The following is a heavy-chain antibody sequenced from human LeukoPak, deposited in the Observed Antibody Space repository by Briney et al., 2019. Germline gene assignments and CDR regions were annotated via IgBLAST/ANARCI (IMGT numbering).Heavy chain of an antibody. V-gene: IGHV3-48*02. CDR1: RFTFSSYH. CDR3: ARNYYSDSSVYNNWFDP. CDR2: ISTSSRTI. J-gene: IGHJ5*02. Sequence: GGSLRLSCAASRFTFSSYHMNWVRQAPGQGLERLSYISTSSRTIYYADSVKGRFTISRDNARNSLFLQMNSLRDEDTAVYYCARNYYSDSSVYNNWFDPWGQGTLVTVSS. D-gene: IGHD3-22*01.